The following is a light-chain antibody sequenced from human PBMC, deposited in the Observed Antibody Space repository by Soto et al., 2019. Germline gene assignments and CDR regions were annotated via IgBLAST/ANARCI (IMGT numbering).Light chain of an antibody. V-gene: IGKV1-39*01. Sequence: DIQITQSPSSLSASVGDRVTSTCRASQTISTYLNWYQQKPGKAPKLLIYGASSLQSGVPSRFSGSGSGTDFTLTISSLQPEDFGTYYCQQSFSTPRTFGQGTKVDIK. CDR1: QTISTY. CDR2: GAS. CDR3: QQSFSTPRT. J-gene: IGKJ1*01.